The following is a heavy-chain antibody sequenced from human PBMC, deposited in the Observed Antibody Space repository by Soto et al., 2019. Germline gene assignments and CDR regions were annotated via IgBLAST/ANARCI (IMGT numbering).Heavy chain of an antibody. Sequence: GASVKVSCKASGGTFSSYTISWVRQAPGQGLEWMGRIIPILGIANYAQKFQGRVTITADKSTSTAYMELSSLRSEDTAVYYCARYYYDSSGYYGYWGQGTLVTVSS. V-gene: IGHV1-69*02. CDR3: ARYYYDSSGYYGY. CDR1: GGTFSSYT. D-gene: IGHD3-22*01. J-gene: IGHJ4*02. CDR2: IIPILGIA.